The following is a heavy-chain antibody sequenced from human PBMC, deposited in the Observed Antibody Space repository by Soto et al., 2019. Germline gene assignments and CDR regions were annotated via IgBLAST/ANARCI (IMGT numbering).Heavy chain of an antibody. J-gene: IGHJ6*02. D-gene: IGHD6-6*01. Sequence: EVHLVESGGGLVKPGESLRLSCAASGFTFNIAWMSWVRLAPGRGLEWVGQSKSKTDGGIIYYAAPVKGRFTISRDDSQNTLYLQMNSLKIEDTGIYYWATESSGGMDVWGQGTTVTVSS. V-gene: IGHV3-15*01. CDR1: GFTFNIAW. CDR2: SKSKTDGGII. CDR3: ATESSGGMDV.